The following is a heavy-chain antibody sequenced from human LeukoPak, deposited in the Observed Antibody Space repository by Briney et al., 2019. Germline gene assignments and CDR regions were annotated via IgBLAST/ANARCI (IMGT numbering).Heavy chain of an antibody. CDR3: VRDHDWAFDL. J-gene: IGHJ3*01. Sequence: GVSLRLSCADSGFSISSFPFNWVRQAPGKGLEWIAHIRRESEFISYADSVKGRFTISRDNGKKTLYLQMSSLRDEDTAVYFCVRDHDWAFDLWGQGTVVTVSS. V-gene: IGHV3-48*02. CDR2: IRRESEFI. CDR1: GFSISSFP. D-gene: IGHD3-9*01.